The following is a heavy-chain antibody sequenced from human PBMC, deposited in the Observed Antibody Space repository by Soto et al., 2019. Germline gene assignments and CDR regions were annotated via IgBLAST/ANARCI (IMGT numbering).Heavy chain of an antibody. CDR3: AREDRYDLSIFEY. V-gene: IGHV4-59*11. CDR2: VHYSGTT. CDR1: VVSIMDHY. J-gene: IGHJ4*02. Sequence: SPTLSLTCAVPVVSIMDHYCICVITAPGKGLEWIGYVHYSGTTYYSPSLKGRVTISMDTSKNQFSLRLTSVTAADTAVYYCAREDRYDLSIFEYWGQGTLVTVSS. D-gene: IGHD3-3*01.